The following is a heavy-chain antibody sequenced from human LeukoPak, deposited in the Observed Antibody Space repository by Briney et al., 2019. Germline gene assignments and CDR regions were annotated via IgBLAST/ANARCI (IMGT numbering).Heavy chain of an antibody. D-gene: IGHD5-18*01. Sequence: GGSLRLSCAASGFTFDDYAMHWVRQAPGKGLEWVSGISWNSGSIGYADSVKGRFTISRDNAKNSLYLQTNSLRAEDTALYYCAKGTGYSYGYYYFDYWGQGTLVTVSS. CDR1: GFTFDDYA. CDR3: AKGTGYSYGYYYFDY. V-gene: IGHV3-9*01. CDR2: ISWNSGSI. J-gene: IGHJ4*02.